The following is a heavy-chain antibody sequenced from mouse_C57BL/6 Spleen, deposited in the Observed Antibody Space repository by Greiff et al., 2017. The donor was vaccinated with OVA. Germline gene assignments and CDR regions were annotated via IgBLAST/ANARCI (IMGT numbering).Heavy chain of an antibody. CDR1: GYAFSSSW. D-gene: IGHD2-1*01. CDR2: IYPGDGDT. J-gene: IGHJ1*03. Sequence: VQLQQSGPELVKPGASVKISCKASGYAFSSSWMNWVKQRPGKGLEWIGRIYPGDGDTNYNGKFKGKATLTADKSSSTAYMQLSSLTSEDSAVYCCAREGEYGNYGWYFDVWGTGTTVTVSS. V-gene: IGHV1-82*01. CDR3: AREGEYGNYGWYFDV.